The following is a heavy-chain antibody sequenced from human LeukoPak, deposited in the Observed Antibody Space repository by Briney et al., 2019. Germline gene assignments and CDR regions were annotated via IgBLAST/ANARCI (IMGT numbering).Heavy chain of an antibody. Sequence: PGGSLRPSCAASGFTVSSYYMNWVRQAPGKELEWVSVIYTGGGRYYADSVRGRFTISGDTSKNMVFLQMNSLRVEDTAVYYCARGIDYWGRGTLVTVSS. CDR1: GFTVSSYY. CDR2: IYTGGGR. V-gene: IGHV3-53*01. CDR3: ARGIDY. J-gene: IGHJ4*02.